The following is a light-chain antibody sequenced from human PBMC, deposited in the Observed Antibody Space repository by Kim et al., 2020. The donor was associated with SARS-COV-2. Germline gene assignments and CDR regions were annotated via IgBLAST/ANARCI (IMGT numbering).Light chain of an antibody. CDR1: QSVSSIY. CDR2: ATS. CDR3: QQYGGSPRYS. Sequence: EVVLTQSPGTLSLSPGERATLSCRASQSVSSIYLAWYQQKPGQAPRLLISATSNRVTGIPDRFSGSGSGTDFTLTINKVEPEDFAVYYCQQYGGSPRYSFGQGTKLEI. V-gene: IGKV3-20*01. J-gene: IGKJ2*01.